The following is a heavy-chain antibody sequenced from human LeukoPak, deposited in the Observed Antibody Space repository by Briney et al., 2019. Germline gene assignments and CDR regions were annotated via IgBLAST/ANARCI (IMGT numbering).Heavy chain of an antibody. V-gene: IGHV3-48*03. J-gene: IGHJ4*02. Sequence: GGSLRLSCAATGFTFSSYEMNWVRQAPGKGLEWVSYISSSGSTIYYADSVKGRFTISRDNAKNSLYLQMNSLRAEDTAVYYCARGDTAMVPDYWGQGTLVTVSS. CDR3: ARGDTAMVPDY. D-gene: IGHD5-18*01. CDR1: GFTFSSYE. CDR2: ISSSGSTI.